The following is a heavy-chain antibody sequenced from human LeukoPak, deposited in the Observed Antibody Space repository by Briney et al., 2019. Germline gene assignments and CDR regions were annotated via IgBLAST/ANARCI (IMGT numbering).Heavy chain of an antibody. CDR1: GGTFSSYA. J-gene: IGHJ4*02. Sequence: ASVKVSCKASGGTFSSYAISWVRQAPGQGLEWMGRTIPILGIANYAQKFQGRVTITADKSTSTAYMELSSLRSEDTAVYYCARASENYCSSTSCYYYWGQGTLVTVSS. V-gene: IGHV1-69*04. CDR2: TIPILGIA. CDR3: ARASENYCSSTSCYYY. D-gene: IGHD2-2*01.